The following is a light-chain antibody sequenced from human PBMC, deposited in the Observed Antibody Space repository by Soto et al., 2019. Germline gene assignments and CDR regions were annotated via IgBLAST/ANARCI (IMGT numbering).Light chain of an antibody. CDR1: QSVSSSW. V-gene: IGKV3-20*01. CDR2: GAS. J-gene: IGKJ4*01. CDR3: QQYGSS. Sequence: EIVLTQSPGTLSLSPGERATLSCRASQSVSSSWLAWYQQKPGQAPRLLIYGASSRATGIPDRFSGSGSGTDFTLTISRLEPEDFAVYYCQQYGSSFGGGTKVEIK.